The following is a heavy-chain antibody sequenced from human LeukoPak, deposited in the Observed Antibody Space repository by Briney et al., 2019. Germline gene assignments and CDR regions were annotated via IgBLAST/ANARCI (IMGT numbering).Heavy chain of an antibody. CDR1: GFTFSSYW. CDR2: IKQDGSEK. D-gene: IGHD6-13*01. Sequence: PGGSLRLSCAASGFTFSSYWMSWVRQAPGKGLEGVANIKQDGSEKYYVDSVKGRFTISRDNAKNSLYLQMNSLRAEDTAVYYCARDWGIAAAGIGDAFDIWGQGTMVTVSS. CDR3: ARDWGIAAAGIGDAFDI. V-gene: IGHV3-7*01. J-gene: IGHJ3*02.